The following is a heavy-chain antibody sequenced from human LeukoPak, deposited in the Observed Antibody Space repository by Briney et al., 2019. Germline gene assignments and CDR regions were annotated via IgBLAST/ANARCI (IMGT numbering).Heavy chain of an antibody. CDR3: AKGSIAAAGPFDY. V-gene: IGHV3-23*01. CDR2: ISGSGGST. J-gene: IGHJ4*02. Sequence: PGGSLRLSCAASGFTFSSYAMSWVRQAPGKGLEWVSAISGSGGSTYYADSVKGRFTISRDTSKNTLHLQMNSLRAEDTAVYYCAKGSIAAAGPFDYWGQGTLVTVSS. CDR1: GFTFSSYA. D-gene: IGHD6-13*01.